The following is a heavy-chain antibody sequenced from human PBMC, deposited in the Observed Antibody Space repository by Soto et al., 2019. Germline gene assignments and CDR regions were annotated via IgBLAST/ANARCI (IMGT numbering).Heavy chain of an antibody. CDR2: VNVGGNT. V-gene: IGHV4-34*01. J-gene: IGHJ4*02. CDR1: GGSLTTHY. Sequence: QVRLQQWGAGLLKPSETLSLTCAVYGGSLTTHYWSWIRQPPGKGLEWIGEVNVGGNTNYSPSLKRRVSMSIDASKNQISLKVTAVTAADTAVYYCARGFEDGTFLLDSWGLGTLVTVSS. D-gene: IGHD3-10*01. CDR3: ARGFEDGTFLLDS.